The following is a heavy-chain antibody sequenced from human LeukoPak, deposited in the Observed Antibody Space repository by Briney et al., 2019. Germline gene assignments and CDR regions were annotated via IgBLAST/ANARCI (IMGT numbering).Heavy chain of an antibody. CDR1: GFTFSSYG. CDR2: IRCDGSNK. CDR3: AKDYSSSWYYFDY. Sequence: GGSLRLSCAASGFTFSSYGMHWVRQAPGRGLEWVAFIRCDGSNKNYADSVEGRFTISRDNSKNTLYLKMNSLRAEDTAVYYCAKDYSSSWYYFDYWRQGNPVTVSS. D-gene: IGHD6-13*01. J-gene: IGHJ4*02. V-gene: IGHV3-30*02.